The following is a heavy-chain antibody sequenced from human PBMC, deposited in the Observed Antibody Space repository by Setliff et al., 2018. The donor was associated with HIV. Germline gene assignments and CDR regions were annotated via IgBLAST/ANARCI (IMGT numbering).Heavy chain of an antibody. CDR3: ARGVGSYYD. D-gene: IGHD1-26*01. CDR2: INHSGST. V-gene: IGHV4-34*01. CDR1: GGSFSGYY. Sequence: PSETLSLTCAVYGGSFSGYYWSWIRQPPGKGLEWIGEINHSGSTNYNPSLKSRVTISVDTSKNQFPLKLSSVTAADTAVYYCARGVGSYYDWGQGTLVTVSS. J-gene: IGHJ4*02.